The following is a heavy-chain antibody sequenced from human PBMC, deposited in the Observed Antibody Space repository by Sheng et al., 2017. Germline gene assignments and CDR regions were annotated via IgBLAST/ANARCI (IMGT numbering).Heavy chain of an antibody. Sequence: QVQLQAVRSRIGEALADPLTHLCQSPGTVSLATVLFGTGSGQSPSRGLEWPGKASTGPSGIMNMEYTVKSRLTINSDTSKNQFSLQLNSVTPEDTAIYYCARSEKGRATFDSWGQGTLVT. CDR2: ASTGPSGI. CDR1: GTVSLATVL. V-gene: IGHV6-1*01. CDR3: ARSEKGRATFDS. J-gene: IGHJ4*02.